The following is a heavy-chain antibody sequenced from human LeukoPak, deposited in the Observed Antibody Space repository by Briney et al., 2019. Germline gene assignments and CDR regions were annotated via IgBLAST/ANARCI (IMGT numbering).Heavy chain of an antibody. Sequence: AASVKVSCKASGYAFSNYALNWVRQAPGQGREWMGWINTNTGSPTYAQGFTGRFVFSLDTSASTAYLQISSLTADDTAVYYCARGASIFRGVIWPEPDDYWAQGTLVTVSS. D-gene: IGHD3-10*01. V-gene: IGHV7-4-1*02. J-gene: IGHJ4*02. CDR3: ARGASIFRGVIWPEPDDY. CDR2: INTNTGSP. CDR1: GYAFSNYA.